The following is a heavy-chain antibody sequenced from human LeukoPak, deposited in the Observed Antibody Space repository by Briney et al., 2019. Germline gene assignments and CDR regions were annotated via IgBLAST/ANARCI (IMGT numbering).Heavy chain of an antibody. V-gene: IGHV3-23*01. Sequence: GGSLRLSCAASGFTFSSYAMSCVRQAPGKGLEWVSVISGSGDNTYYADSVKGRLTISRDNSKNTLYLQMNSLRAEDTAEYYCAKVAGYQPYYGMDVWGQETTVTVSS. D-gene: IGHD2-2*01. J-gene: IGHJ6*02. CDR3: AKVAGYQPYYGMDV. CDR2: ISGSGDNT. CDR1: GFTFSSYA.